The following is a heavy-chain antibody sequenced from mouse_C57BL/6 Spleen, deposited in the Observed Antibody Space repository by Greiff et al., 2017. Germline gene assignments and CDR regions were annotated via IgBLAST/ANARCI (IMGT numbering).Heavy chain of an antibody. J-gene: IGHJ2*01. Sequence: EVQLMESGPGLVKPSQSLSLTCSVTGYSITSGYYWNWIRQFPGNKLEWMGYISYDGSNNYNPSLKNRISITRDTSKNQFFLKLNSVTTEDTATYYCARAYYGSSLDYWGQGTTLTVSS. CDR2: ISYDGSN. V-gene: IGHV3-6*01. CDR3: ARAYYGSSLDY. D-gene: IGHD1-1*01. CDR1: GYSITSGYY.